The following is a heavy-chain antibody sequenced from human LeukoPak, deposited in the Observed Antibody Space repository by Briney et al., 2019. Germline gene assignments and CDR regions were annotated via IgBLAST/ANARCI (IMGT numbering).Heavy chain of an antibody. CDR1: GFTVSGNY. V-gene: IGHV3-66*01. J-gene: IGHJ4*02. Sequence: SGGSLRLSCAASGFTVSGNYMSWVRQAPGKGLEWLSVIHRGGNTYYADSVKGRFTISRDSSKNTVFLQMDGLRAEGTAVYYCARDPGYGLGVDYGDYWGQGTLVTVSS. CDR3: ARDPGYGLGVDYGDY. D-gene: IGHD3-10*01. CDR2: IHRGGNT.